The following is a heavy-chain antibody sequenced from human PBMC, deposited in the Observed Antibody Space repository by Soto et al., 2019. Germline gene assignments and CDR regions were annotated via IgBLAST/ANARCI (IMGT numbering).Heavy chain of an antibody. Sequence: QVQLQESGPGLVKPSQTLSLTCTVSGGSISSGDYYWTWIRQTPGKGLEWIGYIYYSGRTYYNPSLESRVTISVDTSKNQFSLKVSSVTAADTAVYYCARRYIVVEPPGDGMDVWGQGTTVTVSS. CDR2: IYYSGRT. V-gene: IGHV4-30-4*01. D-gene: IGHD2-2*01. CDR3: ARRYIVVEPPGDGMDV. J-gene: IGHJ6*02. CDR1: GGSISSGDYY.